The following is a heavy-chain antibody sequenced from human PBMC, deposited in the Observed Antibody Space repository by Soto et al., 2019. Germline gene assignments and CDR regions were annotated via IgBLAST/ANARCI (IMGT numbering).Heavy chain of an antibody. CDR1: GGSISGYF. D-gene: IGHD1-1*01. CDR3: ARAGTTIDPLAQ. Sequence: PSETLSLTCTVSGGSISGYFWNWIRQPPGTGLEGIGYMSYTGNTNYNPSLRSRISTSVNPHNKQYHLTLNSVTAADTASYYRARAGTTIDPLAQWGQGTLVTVSS. CDR2: MSYTGNT. J-gene: IGHJ4*02. V-gene: IGHV4-59*01.